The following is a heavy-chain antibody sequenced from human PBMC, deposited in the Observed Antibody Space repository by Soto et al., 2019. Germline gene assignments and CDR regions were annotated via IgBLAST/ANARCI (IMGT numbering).Heavy chain of an antibody. CDR2: ISTYNGNT. V-gene: IGHV1-18*01. Sequence: QVQLVQSGAEVKKPGASVKVSRKASGYTFNTYDISWVRQAPGQGLEWMGRISTYNGNTNYPQSLQGRLTMTTDTSTTTAYMELRSLRSDDTAVYYCARDPYHVLMVNAPNLYGMDVWGQGTTVTVSS. D-gene: IGHD2-8*01. CDR1: GYTFNTYD. CDR3: ARDPYHVLMVNAPNLYGMDV. J-gene: IGHJ6*02.